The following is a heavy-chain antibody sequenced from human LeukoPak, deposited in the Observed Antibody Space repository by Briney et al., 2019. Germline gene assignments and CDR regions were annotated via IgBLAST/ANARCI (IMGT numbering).Heavy chain of an antibody. V-gene: IGHV1-2*02. CDR2: INPNSGGT. Sequence: ASVKVSCKASGYTFTGFYMHWVRQAPGQGLEWMGWINPNSGGTNYAQKFQGRVTMTRDTSTSTVYMELSSLRSEDTAVYYCARAWGYGDYGPSGYWGQGTLVTVSS. J-gene: IGHJ4*02. CDR1: GYTFTGFY. CDR3: ARAWGYGDYGPSGY. D-gene: IGHD4-17*01.